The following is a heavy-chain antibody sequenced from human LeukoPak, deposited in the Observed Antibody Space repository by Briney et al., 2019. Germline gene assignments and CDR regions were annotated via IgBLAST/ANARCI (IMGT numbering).Heavy chain of an antibody. V-gene: IGHV5-51*01. D-gene: IGHD3-10*01. Sequence: GESLKISCKGSGYSFTSYWIGWVRQMPGKSLEWMGIIYPGDSDTRYSPSFQGQVTISADKSISTAYLQWSSLKASDTAMYYCARAHGSGSYYNQLPAYYMDVWGKGTTVTVSS. CDR3: ARAHGSGSYYNQLPAYYMDV. J-gene: IGHJ6*03. CDR2: IYPGDSDT. CDR1: GYSFTSYW.